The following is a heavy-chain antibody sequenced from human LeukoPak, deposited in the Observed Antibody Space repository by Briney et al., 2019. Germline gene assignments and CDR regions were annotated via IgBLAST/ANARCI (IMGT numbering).Heavy chain of an antibody. CDR3: AKDPYSGSSNDAFDI. V-gene: IGHV3-23*01. CDR2: ISGDAGRT. CDR1: GFTFSSYG. Sequence: PGGTLRLSCAASGFTFSSYGMNWVRQAPGKGLEWVSGISGDAGRTYYADSVKGRFTIYRDNSKNTLYLQMNSLGAEDTAVYYCAKDPYSGSSNDAFDIWGQGTMVTVSS. J-gene: IGHJ3*02. D-gene: IGHD1-26*01.